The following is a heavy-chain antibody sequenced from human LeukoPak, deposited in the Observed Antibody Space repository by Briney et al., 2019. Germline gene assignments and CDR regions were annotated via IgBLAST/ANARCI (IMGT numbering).Heavy chain of an antibody. D-gene: IGHD1-26*01. V-gene: IGHV1-69*04. Sequence: VASVKVPCKASGGTFSSYAISWVRQAPGQGLEWMGRIIPILGIANYAQKFQGRVTITADKSTSTAYMELSSLRSEDTAVYYCARDGGASYFDYWGQGTLVTVSS. J-gene: IGHJ4*02. CDR3: ARDGGASYFDY. CDR1: GGTFSSYA. CDR2: IIPILGIA.